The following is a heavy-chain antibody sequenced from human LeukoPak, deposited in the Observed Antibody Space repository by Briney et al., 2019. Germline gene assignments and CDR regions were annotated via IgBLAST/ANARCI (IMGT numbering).Heavy chain of an antibody. D-gene: IGHD3-10*01. CDR3: ARGGRGPRLGH. Sequence: PSETLSLTCAVYGGSFSGYYWSWIRQPPGKGLEWIGEINESGGADYNPSLKSRVTIAVDTSKNQFSLSLNSVTAADTAVYYCARGGRGPRLGHWGQGTTVTVSS. CDR2: INESGGA. V-gene: IGHV4-34*01. CDR1: GGSFSGYY. J-gene: IGHJ6*02.